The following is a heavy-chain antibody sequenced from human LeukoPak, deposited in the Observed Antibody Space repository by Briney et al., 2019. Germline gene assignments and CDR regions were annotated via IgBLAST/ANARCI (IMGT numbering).Heavy chain of an antibody. CDR2: INWNGGGT. Sequence: PGGSLRLSCAASGFNFDDYGMSWVRQAPGKGLEWVSGINWNGGGTGYADSVKGRFIISRENAKNSLYLQMNSLKAEDTALYYCARGPLQTIPTSKIVVYYYPFDYWGQGTLVTVSS. J-gene: IGHJ4*02. D-gene: IGHD3-22*01. CDR1: GFNFDDYG. V-gene: IGHV3-20*04. CDR3: ARGPLQTIPTSKIVVYYYPFDY.